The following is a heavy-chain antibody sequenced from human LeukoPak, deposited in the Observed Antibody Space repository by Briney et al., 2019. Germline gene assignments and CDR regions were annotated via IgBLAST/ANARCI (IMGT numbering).Heavy chain of an antibody. J-gene: IGHJ2*01. CDR2: ISDSGST. V-gene: IGHV4-59*01. D-gene: IGHD4-11*01. CDR1: GGSISSYY. Sequence: SETLSLTCTVSGGSISSYYWSWIRQPPGKGLEWIGDISDSGSTNYNPSLKSRVTISVATSKNQFSLKVTSVTAADTAVYYCARHAYSNYEYWYFDLWGRSTLVTVSS. CDR3: ARHAYSNYEYWYFDL.